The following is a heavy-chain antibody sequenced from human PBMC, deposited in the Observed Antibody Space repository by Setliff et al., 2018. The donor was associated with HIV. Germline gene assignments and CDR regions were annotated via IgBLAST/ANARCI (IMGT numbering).Heavy chain of an antibody. J-gene: IGHJ6*03. Sequence: GESLKISCKGSGYSFISYWIGWVRQMPGKGLEWMGIIYPGDSDTRYSPSFQGQVTFSADKSISAVYLQWDSLKASDSAIYYCARAPRSPLRWRDNLLSSSSFFMDVWGKGTTVTVSS. CDR3: ARAPRSPLRWRDNLLSSSSFFMDV. V-gene: IGHV5-51*01. CDR1: GYSFISYW. D-gene: IGHD2-21*01. CDR2: IYPGDSDT.